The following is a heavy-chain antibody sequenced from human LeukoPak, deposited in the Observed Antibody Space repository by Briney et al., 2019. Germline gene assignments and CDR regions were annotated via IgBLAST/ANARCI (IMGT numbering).Heavy chain of an antibody. CDR3: AKDPRGGYSGSWYFDY. V-gene: IGHV3-23*01. J-gene: IGHJ4*02. CDR1: GFTFSSYA. Sequence: GGSLRLSCAASGFTFSSYAMTWVRRAPGKGLEWVSTISGSGGSTYNADSVKGRFTISRDNSKNTLYLQMNSLRAEDTAVYYCAKDPRGGYSGSWYFDYWGQGALVTVSS. D-gene: IGHD1-26*01. CDR2: ISGSGGST.